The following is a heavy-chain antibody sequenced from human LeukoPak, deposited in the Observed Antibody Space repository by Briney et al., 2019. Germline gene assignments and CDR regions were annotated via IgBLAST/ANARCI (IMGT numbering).Heavy chain of an antibody. CDR3: ARGGDGYSI. D-gene: IGHD5-24*01. V-gene: IGHV3-30*01. Sequence: GRSLRLSCAASGFTFSSYAMHWVRQAPGKGLEWVAVISYDGSNKYYADSVKGRFTISRDNSKNTLYLQMNSLRAEDTAVYYCARGGDGYSIWGQGTTVNVSS. CDR1: GFTFSSYA. J-gene: IGHJ6*02. CDR2: ISYDGSNK.